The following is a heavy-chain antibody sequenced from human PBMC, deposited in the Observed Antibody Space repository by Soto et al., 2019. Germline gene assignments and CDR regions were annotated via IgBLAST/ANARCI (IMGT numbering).Heavy chain of an antibody. CDR1: GFTFSSYS. V-gene: IGHV3-21*01. D-gene: IGHD3-10*01. Sequence: GGSLRLSCAASGFTFSSYSMNWVRQAPGKGLEWVSSISSSSSYIYYADSVKGRFTISRDNAKNSLYLQMNSLRAEDTAVYYCAGDRHFHYGSGSYYPWGQGTLVTVSS. CDR2: ISSSSSYI. J-gene: IGHJ5*02. CDR3: AGDRHFHYGSGSYYP.